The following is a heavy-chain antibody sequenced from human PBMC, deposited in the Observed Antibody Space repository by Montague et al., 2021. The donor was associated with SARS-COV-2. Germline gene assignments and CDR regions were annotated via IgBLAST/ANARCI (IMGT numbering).Heavy chain of an antibody. CDR3: ARDSSAVGRAWTVPSGGVEWLFDL. D-gene: IGHD3-3*01. Sequence: SETLSLTCTVSGVSIMNYYWSWIRQSPGKGLEWIGYIYFSGNTNYNPSLKSRVSISVDPSSNQVSLRLTSVTAAATAVYFCARDSSAVGRAWTVPSGGVEWLFDLWGRGSPVPGSS. CDR2: IYFSGNT. CDR1: GVSIMNYY. V-gene: IGHV4-59*01. J-gene: IGHJ2*01.